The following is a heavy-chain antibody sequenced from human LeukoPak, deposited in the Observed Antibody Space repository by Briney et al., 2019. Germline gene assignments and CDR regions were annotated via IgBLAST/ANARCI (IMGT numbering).Heavy chain of an antibody. Sequence: SETLSLTCTVSGGSLNTYYWNWIRQPPGKGLEWIGYIFYSGNSNCNPSLKSRVTMSVDRSKNQFSLNLTSVTAADTAVYYCARDRHSGYDYWGQGTLVTVSS. J-gene: IGHJ4*02. CDR2: IFYSGNS. CDR3: ARDRHSGYDY. CDR1: GGSLNTYY. V-gene: IGHV4-59*01. D-gene: IGHD5-12*01.